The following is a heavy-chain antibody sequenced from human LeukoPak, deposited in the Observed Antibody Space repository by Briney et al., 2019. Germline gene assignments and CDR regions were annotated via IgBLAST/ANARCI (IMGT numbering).Heavy chain of an antibody. D-gene: IGHD3-3*01. CDR3: ARGVTIFGVVTPPYDAFDI. V-gene: IGHV4-59*07. CDR2: IYYSGST. J-gene: IGHJ3*02. Sequence: KPSDTLSLTCTVSGGSISSYYWSWIRQPPGKGLEWIAYIYYSGSTNYNPSLKSRVTISVDTSKNQFSLKLSSVTAADTAVYYCARGVTIFGVVTPPYDAFDIWGQGTMVTVSS. CDR1: GGSISSYY.